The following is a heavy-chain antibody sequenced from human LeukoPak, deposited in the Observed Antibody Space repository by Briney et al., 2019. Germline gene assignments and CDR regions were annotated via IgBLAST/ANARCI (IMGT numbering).Heavy chain of an antibody. CDR3: TTDFELCQLPLDY. V-gene: IGHV3-15*01. J-gene: IGHJ4*02. Sequence: PGGSLRLSCAASGFTFSNAWMSWVRQAPGKGLEWVGRIKSKTDGGTTDYAAPVKGRFTISRDDSKNTLYLQMNSLKTEDTAVYYCTTDFELCQLPLDYWGQGTLVTVSS. CDR2: IKSKTDGGTT. CDR1: GFTFSNAW. D-gene: IGHD2-2*01.